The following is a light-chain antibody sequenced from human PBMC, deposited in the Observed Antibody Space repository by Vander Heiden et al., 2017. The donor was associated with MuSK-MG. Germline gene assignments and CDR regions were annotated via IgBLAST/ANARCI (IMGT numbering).Light chain of an antibody. V-gene: IGKV3-20*01. CDR1: QSVSSSY. Sequence: EIVLTQSPGTLSLSPGERATLSCRASQSVSSSYLAWYQQKPGQAPRLLIYGASSRAIGIPDRFSGSGSGTDFTLNISRLEPEDFAVYYCQQYGSSPMCSFGQGTKLEIK. CDR2: GAS. J-gene: IGKJ2*04. CDR3: QQYGSSPMCS.